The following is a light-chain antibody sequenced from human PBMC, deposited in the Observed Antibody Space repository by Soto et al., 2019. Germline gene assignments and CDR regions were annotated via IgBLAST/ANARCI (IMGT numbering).Light chain of an antibody. Sequence: DIVMTQPPDSLAVSLGERATINCKSSKSVLYSSNSKNYLSWYQQKTGQPPKLLIYCASTRESGVPDRFSGSESGTDFTLTISSLQAEDVAVYYCQQYSGAPPYTFGQGNKLEIK. J-gene: IGKJ2*01. CDR2: CAS. V-gene: IGKV4-1*01. CDR3: QQYSGAPPYT. CDR1: KSVLYSSNSKNY.